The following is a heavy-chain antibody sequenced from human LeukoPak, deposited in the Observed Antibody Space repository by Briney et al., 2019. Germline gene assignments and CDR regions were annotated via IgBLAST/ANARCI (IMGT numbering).Heavy chain of an antibody. D-gene: IGHD6-13*01. CDR1: GFTFSSYS. J-gene: IGHJ4*02. Sequence: PGGSLRLSCAASGFTFSSYSMNWVRQAPGKGLEWVSSISSSSSYIYYADSVKGRFTISRDNSKNTLYLQMNSLRAEDTAVYYCARGRGSSWYFDYWGRGTLVTVSS. CDR3: ARGRGSSWYFDY. V-gene: IGHV3-21*01. CDR2: ISSSSSYI.